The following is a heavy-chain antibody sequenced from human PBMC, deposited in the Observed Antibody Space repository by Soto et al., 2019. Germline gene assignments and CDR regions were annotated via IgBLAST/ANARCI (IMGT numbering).Heavy chain of an antibody. CDR1: GGSISSYY. CDR3: AKDRKSGRGWHRDY. Sequence: SETLSLTCTVSGGSISSYYWSWIRQPPGKGLEWIGYIYYSGSTNYNPSLKSRVTISVDTSKNQFSLKLSSVTAADTAVYYCAKDRKSGRGWHRDYWGQGTLVPVSS. J-gene: IGHJ4*02. D-gene: IGHD6-19*01. V-gene: IGHV4-59*01. CDR2: IYYSGST.